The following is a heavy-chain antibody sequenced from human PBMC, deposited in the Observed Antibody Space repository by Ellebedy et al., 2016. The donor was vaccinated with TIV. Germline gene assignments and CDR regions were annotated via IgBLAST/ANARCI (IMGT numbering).Heavy chain of an antibody. CDR2: ISGNGGST. Sequence: PGGSLRLSCAASGFTFSTHSMHWVRQAPGKRLEWVSSISGNGGSTYYAGSVRGRFTISRANSKHTFYLQMKSLRAEDTAVYSCAKDRTTFGVVIVGYFDSWGQGSLVAVST. V-gene: IGHV3-23*01. CDR3: AKDRTTFGVVIVGYFDS. D-gene: IGHD3-3*01. CDR1: GFTFSTHS. J-gene: IGHJ4*02.